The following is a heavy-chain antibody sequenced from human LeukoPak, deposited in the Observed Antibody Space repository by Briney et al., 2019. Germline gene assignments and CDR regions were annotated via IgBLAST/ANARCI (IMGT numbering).Heavy chain of an antibody. CDR1: GGSFSGYY. D-gene: IGHD4-17*01. CDR2: INHSGST. J-gene: IGHJ4*02. V-gene: IGHV4-34*01. Sequence: SETLSLTCAVYGGSFSGYYWSWIRQPPGKGLEWIREINHSGSTNYNPSLKSRVTISVDTSKNQFSLKLSSVTAADTAVYYCARGTTTQYYFDYWGQGTLVTVSS. CDR3: ARGTTTQYYFDY.